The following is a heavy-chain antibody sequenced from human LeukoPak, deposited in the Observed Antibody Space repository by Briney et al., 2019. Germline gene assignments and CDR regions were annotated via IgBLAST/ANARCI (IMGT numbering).Heavy chain of an antibody. J-gene: IGHJ1*01. CDR3: AKDAYYDILTGYPVGYFQH. D-gene: IGHD3-9*01. CDR2: ISGSGGST. CDR1: GFTFSSYA. V-gene: IGHV3-23*01. Sequence: AGGSLRLSCAASGFTFSSYAMSWVRPAPGKGLEWVSAISGSGGSTYYADSVKGRFTISRDNSKNTLYLQMNSLRAEDTAVYYCAKDAYYDILTGYPVGYFQHWGQGTLVTVSS.